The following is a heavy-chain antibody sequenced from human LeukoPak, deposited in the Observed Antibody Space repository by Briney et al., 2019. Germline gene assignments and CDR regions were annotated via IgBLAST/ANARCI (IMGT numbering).Heavy chain of an antibody. CDR3: AGGDYYDSSVYDY. D-gene: IGHD3-22*01. CDR2: IYYSGST. J-gene: IGHJ4*02. Sequence: SETLSLTCTVSGGSISSYYWSWIRQPPGKGLEWIGYIYYSGSTNYNPSLKSRVTISVDTSKNQFSLKLSSVAAADTAVYYCAGGDYYDSSVYDYWGQGTLVTVSS. V-gene: IGHV4-59*01. CDR1: GGSISSYY.